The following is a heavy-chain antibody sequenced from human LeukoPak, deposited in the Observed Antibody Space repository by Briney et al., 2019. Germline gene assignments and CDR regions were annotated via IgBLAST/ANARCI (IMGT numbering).Heavy chain of an antibody. CDR2: ISSSSSYI. Sequence: GGSLRLSCAASGFTLSSYSMNWVRQAPGKGLEWVSSISSSSSYIYYADSVKGRFTISRDNAKNSLYLQMNSLRAEDTAVYYCASQRGIYYYGMDVWGQGTTVTVSS. V-gene: IGHV3-21*01. CDR3: ASQRGIYYYGMDV. J-gene: IGHJ6*02. CDR1: GFTLSSYS.